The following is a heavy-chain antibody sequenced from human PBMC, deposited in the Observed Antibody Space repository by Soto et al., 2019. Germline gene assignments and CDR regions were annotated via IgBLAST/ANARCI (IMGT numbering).Heavy chain of an antibody. CDR1: GISLSTSGVG. V-gene: IGHV2-5*01. CDR2: IYWNDDK. D-gene: IGHD6-6*01. Sequence: QITLKGSGPTLVKPTQTFTLTCTLSGISLSTSGVGLGWIRQTPGKALEWLALIYWNDDKHYSPSLKSRLTITKDTSKNQAVLTMTNMDPVDTATYYCARGLATLPVFAFDIWGQGTVVTVSS. J-gene: IGHJ3*02. CDR3: ARGLATLPVFAFDI.